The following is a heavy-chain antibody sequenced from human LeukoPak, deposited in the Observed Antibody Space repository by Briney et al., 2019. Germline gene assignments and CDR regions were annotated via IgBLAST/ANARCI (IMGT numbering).Heavy chain of an antibody. D-gene: IGHD2-15*01. Sequence: GESLRLSCAASGFPFNTFWMSWVRQAPGKGLEWVANIKEDGGEKYYVDSVKGRFTISRDNAKNSLYLQMNSLRAEDTAVYYCARSSGYCSGGSCYRNWYFDLWGRGTLVTVSS. CDR1: GFPFNTFW. V-gene: IGHV3-7*01. J-gene: IGHJ2*01. CDR2: IKEDGGEK. CDR3: ARSSGYCSGGSCYRNWYFDL.